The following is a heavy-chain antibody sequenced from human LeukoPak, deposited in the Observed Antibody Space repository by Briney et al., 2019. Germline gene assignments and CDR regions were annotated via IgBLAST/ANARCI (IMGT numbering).Heavy chain of an antibody. Sequence: SGTLSLTCAVSGGSISSSNWWSWVRQPPGKGLEWIGEIYHSGSTNYNPSLKSRVTISVDKSKNQFSLKLSSVTAADTAVYYCARGPPYSSGLLGYFDYWGQGTLVTVSS. CDR3: ARGPPYSSGLLGYFDY. D-gene: IGHD5-18*01. CDR1: GGSISSSNW. J-gene: IGHJ4*02. V-gene: IGHV4-4*02. CDR2: IYHSGST.